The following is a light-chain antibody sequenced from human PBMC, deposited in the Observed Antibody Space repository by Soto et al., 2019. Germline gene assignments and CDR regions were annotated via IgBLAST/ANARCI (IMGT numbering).Light chain of an antibody. V-gene: IGLV2-14*01. Sequence: QSVLTQPASVSGSPGQSITISCTGTSSDVGGYNYVSWYQQHPGKAPKLMIYDVSNRPSGVSNRFSGSKSGNTASLTISGLQAEDEADYCCSSYTSSITLVVFGGGTKLTVL. CDR2: DVS. J-gene: IGLJ2*01. CDR3: SSYTSSITLVV. CDR1: SSDVGGYNY.